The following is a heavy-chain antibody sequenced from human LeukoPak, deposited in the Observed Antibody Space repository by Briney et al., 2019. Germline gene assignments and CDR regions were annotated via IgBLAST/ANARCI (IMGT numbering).Heavy chain of an antibody. V-gene: IGHV3-30*04. J-gene: IGHJ4*02. CDR3: ARDQYYYDSSGYPSY. Sequence: GGSLRLSCAASGFTFSSYAMHWVRQPPGKGLEWVAVISYDGSNKYYADSVKGRFTISRDNSKNTLYLQMNGLRAEDTAVYYCARDQYYYDSSGYPSYWGQGTLVTVSS. CDR1: GFTFSSYA. D-gene: IGHD3-22*01. CDR2: ISYDGSNK.